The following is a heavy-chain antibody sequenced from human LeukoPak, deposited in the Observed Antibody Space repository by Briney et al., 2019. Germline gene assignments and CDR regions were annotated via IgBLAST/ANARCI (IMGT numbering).Heavy chain of an antibody. J-gene: IGHJ4*02. CDR3: ARLVENTYYYDSSEYYFDY. V-gene: IGHV4-30-4*08. D-gene: IGHD3-22*01. CDR2: IYYSGST. Sequence: SETLSLTCTVSGGSISSGDYYWSWIRQPPGKGLEWIGYIYYSGSTYYNPSLKSRVTISVDTCKNQFSLKLSSVTAADTAVYYCARLVENTYYYDSSEYYFDYWGQGTLVTVSS. CDR1: GGSISSGDYY.